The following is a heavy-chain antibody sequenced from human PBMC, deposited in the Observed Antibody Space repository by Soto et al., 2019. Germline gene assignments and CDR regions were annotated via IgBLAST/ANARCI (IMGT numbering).Heavy chain of an antibody. J-gene: IGHJ3*02. V-gene: IGHV4-34*01. D-gene: IGHD1-1*01. CDR1: GGSFSGYY. CDR3: ERKNGLLDVFDI. Sequence: SETLSLTCAVYGGSFSGYYWSWIRQPPGKGLEWIGEINHSGSTNYNPSLKSRVTISVDTSKNQFSLKLSSVTTVDTAVYYCERKNGLLDVFDIWAQGTLVTVSS. CDR2: INHSGST.